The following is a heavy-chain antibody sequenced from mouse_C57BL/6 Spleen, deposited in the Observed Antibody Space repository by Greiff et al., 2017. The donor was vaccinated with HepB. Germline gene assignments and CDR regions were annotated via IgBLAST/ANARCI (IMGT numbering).Heavy chain of an antibody. V-gene: IGHV1-76*01. CDR3: AREDYDGFDY. Sequence: VQLQQSGAELVRPGASVKLSCKASGYTFTDSYINWVKQRPGQGLEWIARIYPGSGNTYYNEKFKGKATLTAEKSSSTAYMQLSSLTSEDSAVYFCAREDYDGFDYWGQGTTLTVSS. CDR1: GYTFTDSY. CDR2: IYPGSGNT. J-gene: IGHJ2*01. D-gene: IGHD2-4*01.